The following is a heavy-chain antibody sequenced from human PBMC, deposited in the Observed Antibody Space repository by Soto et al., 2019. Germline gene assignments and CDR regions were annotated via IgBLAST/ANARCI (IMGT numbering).Heavy chain of an antibody. V-gene: IGHV5-10-1*01. CDR3: AGQWLVRGDCEGTRNRNGMDV. D-gene: IGHD6-19*01. Sequence: GESLKISCKGPGYSFTNYWINWVRQMPGKGLEWMGRIDPSDSYSNYSPSFQGHVTISADKSISTAYLQWSSLKASDSAMYYCAGQWLVRGDCEGTRNRNGMDVWGQGTTVTVSS. CDR2: IDPSDSYS. J-gene: IGHJ6*02. CDR1: GYSFTNYW.